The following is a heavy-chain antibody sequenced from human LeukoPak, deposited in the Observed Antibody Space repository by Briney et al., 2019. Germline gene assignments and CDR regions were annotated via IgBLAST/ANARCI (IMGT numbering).Heavy chain of an antibody. V-gene: IGHV4-59*01. D-gene: IGHD3-3*01. Sequence: ASETLSLTCTVSGGSISSYYWSWIRQPPGKGLEWIGYIYYSGSTNYNPSLKSRVTISVDTSKNQFSLKLSSVTAADTAVYYCARESPLKPAQFWSGYGGFDPWGQGTLVTVSS. CDR3: ARESPLKPAQFWSGYGGFDP. CDR1: GGSISSYY. J-gene: IGHJ5*02. CDR2: IYYSGST.